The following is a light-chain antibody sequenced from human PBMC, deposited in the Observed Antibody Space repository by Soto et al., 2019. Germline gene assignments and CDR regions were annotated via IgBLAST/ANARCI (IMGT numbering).Light chain of an antibody. CDR3: QQRANWPLT. J-gene: IGKJ4*01. CDR2: DTS. V-gene: IGKV3-11*01. CDR1: QSVINY. Sequence: EIVLPQSPATLSLSPGERATLSCRASQSVINYLAWYQQKPGQAPRLLIYDTSNSATGIPARFSGSGSGTDFTLIISSLEPEDFAVYYCQQRANWPLTFGGGTKVEIK.